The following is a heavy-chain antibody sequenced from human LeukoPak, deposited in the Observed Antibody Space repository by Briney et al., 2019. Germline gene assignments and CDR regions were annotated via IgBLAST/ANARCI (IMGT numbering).Heavy chain of an antibody. CDR1: GFTFGDYA. Sequence: GRSLRLSCTASGFTFGDYAMTWVRQTPGKGLEWVGFIRSRSYGGTTEYAASVKGRFSISRDDSKSIAYLQMNSLKTEDTAVYYCTRDLAGGNYFGYWGQGTLVTVSS. J-gene: IGHJ4*02. CDR2: IRSRSYGGTT. D-gene: IGHD1-26*01. CDR3: TRDLAGGNYFGY. V-gene: IGHV3-49*04.